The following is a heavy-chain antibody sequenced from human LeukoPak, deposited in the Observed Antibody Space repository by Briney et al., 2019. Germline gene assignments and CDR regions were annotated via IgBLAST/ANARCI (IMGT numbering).Heavy chain of an antibody. CDR3: ARDQVVMITFGGVIEQRYYGMDV. CDR2: INHSGST. D-gene: IGHD3-16*02. V-gene: IGHV4-34*01. J-gene: IGHJ6*02. Sequence: SETLSLTCAVYGGSFSDYYWSWIRQPPGKGLEWIGEINHSGSTNYNPSLKSRVTISVDTSKNQFSLKLSSVTAADTAVYYCARDQVVMITFGGVIEQRYYGMDVWGQGTTVAVSS. CDR1: GGSFSDYY.